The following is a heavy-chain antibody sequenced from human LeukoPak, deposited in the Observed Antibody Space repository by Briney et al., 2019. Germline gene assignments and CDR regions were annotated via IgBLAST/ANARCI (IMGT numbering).Heavy chain of an antibody. D-gene: IGHD7-27*01. V-gene: IGHV3-7*04. CDR1: GFTFSIYS. CDR2: INQDGSET. CDR3: SGDPGDY. Sequence: GGSLRLSCAASGFTFSIYSMNWVRQAPGKGLEWVANINQDGSETYYVDSVEGRFTISRDNAMNSLFLQMSSLRAEDTAVYFCSGDPGDYWGQGTLVTVSS. J-gene: IGHJ4*02.